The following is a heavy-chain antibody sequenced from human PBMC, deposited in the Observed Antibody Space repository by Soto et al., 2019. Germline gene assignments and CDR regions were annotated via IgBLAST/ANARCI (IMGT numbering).Heavy chain of an antibody. Sequence: PGESLKISCKGSGYSFTSYWIGWVRQMPGKGLEWMGIIYPGDSDTRYSPSFQGQVTISADKSISTAYLQWSSLKASDTAMYYCARTYYDFWSGPSYYFDYWGQGTLVTSPQ. CDR2: IYPGDSDT. V-gene: IGHV5-51*01. CDR3: ARTYYDFWSGPSYYFDY. CDR1: GYSFTSYW. J-gene: IGHJ4*02. D-gene: IGHD3-3*01.